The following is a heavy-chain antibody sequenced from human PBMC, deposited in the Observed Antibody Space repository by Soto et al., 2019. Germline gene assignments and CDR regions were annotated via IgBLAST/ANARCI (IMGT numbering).Heavy chain of an antibody. Sequence: QVQLQQWGAGLLKPSETLSLTCAVYGGSFSGYYWSWIRQPPGKGLEWIGEINHSGSTNYNPSLKSRVTISVDTSKNQYSLKLSSVTAADTAVYYCARGGNWNYLYCYGMDVWGQGTTVTVSS. CDR3: ARGGNWNYLYCYGMDV. V-gene: IGHV4-34*01. D-gene: IGHD1-7*01. J-gene: IGHJ6*02. CDR2: INHSGST. CDR1: GGSFSGYY.